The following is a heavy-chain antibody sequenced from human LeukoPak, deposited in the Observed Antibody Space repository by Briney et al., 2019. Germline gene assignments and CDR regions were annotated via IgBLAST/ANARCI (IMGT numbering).Heavy chain of an antibody. Sequence: GGSLRLSCAASGFTFSSYSMNWVRQAPGKGLEWVSSISSSSSYIYYADSVKGRFTISRDNAKNSLYLQMNSLRAEDTAVYYCARHLSVSGHYYYYMDVWGKGTTVTVSS. J-gene: IGHJ6*03. V-gene: IGHV3-21*01. CDR3: ARHLSVSGHYYYYMDV. CDR1: GFTFSSYS. CDR2: ISSSSSYI. D-gene: IGHD5-12*01.